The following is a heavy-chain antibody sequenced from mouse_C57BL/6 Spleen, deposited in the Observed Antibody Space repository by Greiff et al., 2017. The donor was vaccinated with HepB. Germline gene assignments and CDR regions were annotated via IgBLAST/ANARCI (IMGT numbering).Heavy chain of an antibody. J-gene: IGHJ2*01. CDR3: ARRRWDGYYFDY. V-gene: IGHV1-26*01. Sequence: VQLQQSGPELVKPGASVKISCKASGYTFTDYYMNWVKQSHGKSLEWVGDINPNNGGTSYNQKFKGKATLTVDKSSSTAYMELRSLTSDDSAVYYCARRRWDGYYFDYWGQGTTLTVSS. CDR2: INPNNGGT. CDR1: GYTFTDYY. D-gene: IGHD2-3*01.